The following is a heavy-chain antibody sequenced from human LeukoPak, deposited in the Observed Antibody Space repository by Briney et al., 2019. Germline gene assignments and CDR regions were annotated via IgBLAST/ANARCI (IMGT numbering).Heavy chain of an antibody. Sequence: GGSLRLSCAASGFTFSSYGMHWVRQAPGKGLEWVAFIQYDGSNKYYADSVKGRFTISRDNSKNTLYLQMNGLRAEDTAMYYCVTYYDFWSGYLSKEDFQYWGQGTLVTVSS. CDR3: VTYYDFWSGYLSKEDFQY. D-gene: IGHD3-3*01. V-gene: IGHV3-30*02. CDR2: IQYDGSNK. J-gene: IGHJ1*01. CDR1: GFTFSSYG.